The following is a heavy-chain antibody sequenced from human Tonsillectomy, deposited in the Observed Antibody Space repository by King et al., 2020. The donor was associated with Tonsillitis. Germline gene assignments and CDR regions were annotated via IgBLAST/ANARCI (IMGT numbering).Heavy chain of an antibody. Sequence: VQLQESGPGLVKPSETLSLTCTVSGGSISSYYWSWIRQPPGKGLEWIGYIYYSGSTKYNPSLKSRVTISVDTSKNQFSLKLISVTAADTAVYYFARAITYYDSSGYYTGWFDPWGQGTLVTVSS. CDR2: IYYSGST. D-gene: IGHD3-22*01. CDR1: GGSISSYY. J-gene: IGHJ5*02. V-gene: IGHV4-59*01. CDR3: ARAITYYDSSGYYTGWFDP.